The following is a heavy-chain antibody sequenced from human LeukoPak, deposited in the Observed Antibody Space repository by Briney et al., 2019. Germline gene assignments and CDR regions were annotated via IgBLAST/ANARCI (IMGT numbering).Heavy chain of an antibody. D-gene: IGHD3-10*01. CDR2: INSDGSST. J-gene: IGHJ4*02. CDR3: AKDTRLYSGSGSYFLDF. Sequence: GGSLRLSCVASGFMFSSYWMNWVRQAPGKGLVWVSRINSDGSSTSYADSVKGRFTISRDNAKNTLFLQMNSLRAEDTAVYYCAKDTRLYSGSGSYFLDFWGQGTLVTVSS. V-gene: IGHV3-74*01. CDR1: GFMFSSYW.